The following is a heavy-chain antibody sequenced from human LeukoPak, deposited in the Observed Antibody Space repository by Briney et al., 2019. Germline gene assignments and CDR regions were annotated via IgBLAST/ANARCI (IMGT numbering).Heavy chain of an antibody. Sequence: GGSLRLSCAASGFTFGSNAMSWVRQAPGKGLEWVSGIGSSAGSIHYADSVKGRFTISRVNSKNTLYLEVNSLRAEDTAVYYCVKDLHYWSAGDYWGQGTLVTVSS. D-gene: IGHD3-3*02. CDR2: IGSSAGSI. J-gene: IGHJ4*02. V-gene: IGHV3-23*01. CDR3: VKDLHYWSAGDY. CDR1: GFTFGSNA.